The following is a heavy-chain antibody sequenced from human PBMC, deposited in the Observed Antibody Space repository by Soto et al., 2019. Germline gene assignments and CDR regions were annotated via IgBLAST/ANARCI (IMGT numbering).Heavy chain of an antibody. CDR1: GGTFSSYA. V-gene: IGHV1-69*13. D-gene: IGHD2-15*01. Sequence: ASVKVSCKASGGTFSSYAISWVRQAPGQGLEWMGGIIPIFGTANYAQKFQGRVTITADESTSTAYMELSSLRSEDTAVYYCAREVGGSSHFLGMDVWGQGTTVTVSS. J-gene: IGHJ6*02. CDR2: IIPIFGTA. CDR3: AREVGGSSHFLGMDV.